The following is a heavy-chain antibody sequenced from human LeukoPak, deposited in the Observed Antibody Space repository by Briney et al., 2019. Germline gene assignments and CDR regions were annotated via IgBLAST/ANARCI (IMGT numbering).Heavy chain of an antibody. J-gene: IGHJ4*02. V-gene: IGHV1-18*01. Sequence: ASVKVSCKAFGYTFTSYGISWVRQAPGQGLEWMGWISAYNGNTNYAQKLQGRVTMTTDTSTSTAYMELRSLRSDDTAVYYCARDAYYYDSSGYYYPRDYWGQGTLVTVSS. CDR1: GYTFTSYG. CDR3: ARDAYYYDSSGYYYPRDY. D-gene: IGHD3-22*01. CDR2: ISAYNGNT.